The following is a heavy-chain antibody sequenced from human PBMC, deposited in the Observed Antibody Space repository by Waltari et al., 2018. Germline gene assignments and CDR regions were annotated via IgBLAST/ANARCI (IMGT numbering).Heavy chain of an antibody. CDR1: GGTFSSYA. CDR3: ARSGLYYYDSSGYYYG. Sequence: QVQLVQSGAEVKKPGSSVKVSCKASGGTFSSYAISWVRQAPGQGLEWMGGIIPIFGTANYAQKFQGRVTITADTSTDTAYMELSSLRSEDTAVYYCARSGLYYYDSSGYYYGWGQGTLVTVSS. V-gene: IGHV1-69*14. D-gene: IGHD3-22*01. J-gene: IGHJ4*02. CDR2: IIPIFGTA.